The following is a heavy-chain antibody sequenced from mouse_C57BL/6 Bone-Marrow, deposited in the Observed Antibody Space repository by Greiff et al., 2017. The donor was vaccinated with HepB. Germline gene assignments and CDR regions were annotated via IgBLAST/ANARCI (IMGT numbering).Heavy chain of an antibody. J-gene: IGHJ2*01. Sequence: QVQLQQPGAELVKPGASVKMSCKASGYTFTSYWITWVKQRPGQGLEWIGDIYPGSGSTNYNEKFKSKATLTVDTSSSTAYMQLSSLTSEDSAVYYGARRAYYYGSSDYWGQGTTLTVSS. CDR1: GYTFTSYW. CDR3: ARRAYYYGSSDY. CDR2: IYPGSGST. V-gene: IGHV1-55*01. D-gene: IGHD1-1*01.